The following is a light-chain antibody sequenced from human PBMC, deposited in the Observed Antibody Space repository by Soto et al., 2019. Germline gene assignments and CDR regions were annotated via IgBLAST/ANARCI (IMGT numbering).Light chain of an antibody. J-gene: IGKJ2*01. Sequence: EIVLTQSPGTLSLSPGERATLSCRASQSVRNVYLAWYQQKPGQATRLLIYDASNRATGIPDRFSGSGSGTDLTLTINRLEPEDFAVYYCQQSGSSPRTFGQGTKLEIK. V-gene: IGKV3-20*01. CDR3: QQSGSSPRT. CDR2: DAS. CDR1: QSVRNVY.